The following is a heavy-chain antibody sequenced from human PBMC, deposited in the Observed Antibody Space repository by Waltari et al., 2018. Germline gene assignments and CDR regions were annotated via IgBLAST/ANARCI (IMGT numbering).Heavy chain of an antibody. Sequence: VQLVESGGDLVQPGRSLRLSCAASGFTFSSYAMHWVRQAPGKGLEWVAVISYDGSNKYYADSVKGRFTISRDNSKNTLYLQMNSLRAEDTAVYYCASPHCSGGSCYGAFDIWGQGTMVTVSS. CDR2: ISYDGSNK. V-gene: IGHV3-30-3*01. D-gene: IGHD2-15*01. CDR1: GFTFSSYA. J-gene: IGHJ3*02. CDR3: ASPHCSGGSCYGAFDI.